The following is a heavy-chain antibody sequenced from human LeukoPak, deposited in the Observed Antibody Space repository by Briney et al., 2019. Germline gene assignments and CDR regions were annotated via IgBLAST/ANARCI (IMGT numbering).Heavy chain of an antibody. CDR2: IYHSGST. V-gene: IGHV4-38-2*01. CDR3: ALWSGYYTNDY. J-gene: IGHJ4*02. CDR1: GYSISSGYY. D-gene: IGHD3-3*01. Sequence: PSETLSLTCAVSGYSISSGYYWGWIRQPAGKGLEWIGSIYHSGSTYYNPSLKSRVTISVDTSKNQFSLKLSSVTAADTAVYYCALWSGYYTNDYWGQGTLVTVSS.